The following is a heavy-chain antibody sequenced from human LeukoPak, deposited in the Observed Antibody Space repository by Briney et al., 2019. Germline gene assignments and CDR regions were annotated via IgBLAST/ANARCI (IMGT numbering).Heavy chain of an antibody. J-gene: IGHJ4*02. D-gene: IGHD5-12*01. CDR3: ASPRTQRGYSGYDYFDY. CDR1: GGTFNSYA. V-gene: IGHV1-69*13. CDR2: IIPIFGTA. Sequence: GASVKVSCKASGGTFNSYAISWVRQAPGQGLEWMGGIIPIFGTANYAQKFQGRVTITADESTSTAYMELSSLRSEDTAVYYCASPRTQRGYSGYDYFDYWGQGTLVTVSS.